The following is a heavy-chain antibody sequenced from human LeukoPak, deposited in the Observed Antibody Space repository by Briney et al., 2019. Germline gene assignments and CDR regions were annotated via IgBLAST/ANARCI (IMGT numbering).Heavy chain of an antibody. CDR1: GGSFSGYY. D-gene: IGHD2-15*01. CDR3: ARVGSYCSGGSCSTGSYYYYGMDV. V-gene: IGHV4-34*01. Sequence: SETLSLTCAVYGGSFSGYYWSWIRHPPGKGLEWIGEINHSGSTNYNPSLKSRVTISVDTSKNQFSLKLSSVTAADTAVYYCARVGSYCSGGSCSTGSYYYYGMDVWGQGTTVTVSS. CDR2: INHSGST. J-gene: IGHJ6*02.